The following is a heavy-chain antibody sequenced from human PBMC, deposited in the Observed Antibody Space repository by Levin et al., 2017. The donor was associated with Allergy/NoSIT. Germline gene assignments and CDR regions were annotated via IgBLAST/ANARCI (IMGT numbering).Heavy chain of an antibody. CDR1: GYMFTSYG. V-gene: IGHV1-18*01. J-gene: IGHJ4*02. D-gene: IGHD6-6*01. CDR3: ARGAGQLDY. CDR2: ISNYNGNT. Sequence: PAASVKVSCKASGYMFTSYGVSWVRQAPGQGLEWMGWISNYNGNTKYAQKLQGRVTMTTDTSTSTAYMELKSLRSDDTAVYYCARGAGQLDYWGQGTLVSVSS.